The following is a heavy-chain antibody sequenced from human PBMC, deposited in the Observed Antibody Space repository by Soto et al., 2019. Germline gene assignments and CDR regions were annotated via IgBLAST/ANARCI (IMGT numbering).Heavy chain of an antibody. J-gene: IGHJ3*02. Sequence: QVQLVQSGAEVKKPGSSVKVSCKASGGTFSSYAISWVRQAPGQGLEWMGGIIPIFGTANYAQKFQGRVTITADESTSTAYMELSSLRSEDTAVYYCVRSITMIVVAAFDAFDIWGQGTMVTVSS. CDR2: IIPIFGTA. V-gene: IGHV1-69*01. CDR3: VRSITMIVVAAFDAFDI. CDR1: GGTFSSYA. D-gene: IGHD3-22*01.